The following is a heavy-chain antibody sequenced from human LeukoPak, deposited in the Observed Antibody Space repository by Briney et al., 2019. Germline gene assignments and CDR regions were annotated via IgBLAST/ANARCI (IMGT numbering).Heavy chain of an antibody. D-gene: IGHD6-19*01. CDR1: GYTFTGYY. CDR2: INPNSGNT. CDR3: ARGSSSSGWYIPPYYYYYYMDV. Sequence: ASVKVSCKASGYTFTGYYMHWVRQAPGQGLEWMGWINPNSGNTGYAQKFQGRVTITRNTSISTAYMELSSLRSEDTAVYYCARGSSSSGWYIPPYYYYYYMDVWGKGTTVTVSS. J-gene: IGHJ6*03. V-gene: IGHV1-8*03.